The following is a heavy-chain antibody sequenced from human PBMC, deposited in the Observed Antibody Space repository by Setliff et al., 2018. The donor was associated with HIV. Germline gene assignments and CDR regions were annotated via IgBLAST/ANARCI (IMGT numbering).Heavy chain of an antibody. CDR1: GGPLSGYF. V-gene: IGHV4-34*01. CDR2: INHSGTT. CDR3: ARGRDASTWYLSHFYSYYYLDV. Sequence: TLSLTCTVSGGPLSGYFWTWIRQTPDKGLEWIGDINHSGTTSYNLSLKSRTTLSLDTSKNQLSLKLTSVVAADTGLYFCARGRDASTWYLSHFYSYYYLDVWGNGPRSPSP. J-gene: IGHJ6*03. D-gene: IGHD6-13*01.